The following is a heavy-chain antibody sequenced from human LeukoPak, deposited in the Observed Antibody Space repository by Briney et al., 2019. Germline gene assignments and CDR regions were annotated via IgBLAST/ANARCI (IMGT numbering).Heavy chain of an antibody. D-gene: IGHD6-19*01. V-gene: IGHV3-7*01. CDR3: ARDTKKPYSSGWYGALFDY. J-gene: IGHJ4*02. CDR1: GFTFSSYW. Sequence: PGGSLRLSCAASGFTFSSYWMSWVRQAPGKGLEWVANIKQDGSEKYYVDSVKGRFTISRDNAKNSLYLQMNSLRAEDTAVYYCARDTKKPYSSGWYGALFDYWGQGTLVTVSS. CDR2: IKQDGSEK.